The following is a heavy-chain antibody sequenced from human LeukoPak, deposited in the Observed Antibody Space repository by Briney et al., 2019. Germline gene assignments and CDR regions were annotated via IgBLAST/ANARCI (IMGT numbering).Heavy chain of an antibody. CDR3: ARLVYDYVWGSYPYYYYMDV. CDR2: MYYSGST. CDR1: GGSISSYY. J-gene: IGHJ6*03. Sequence: SETLSLTCTVSGGSISSYYWSWIRQPPGKGLEWIGYMYYSGSTNYNPSLKSRVTISVDTSKNQFSLKLSSVTAADTAVYYCARLVYDYVWGSYPYYYYMDVWGKGTTVTVSS. D-gene: IGHD3-16*02. V-gene: IGHV4-59*01.